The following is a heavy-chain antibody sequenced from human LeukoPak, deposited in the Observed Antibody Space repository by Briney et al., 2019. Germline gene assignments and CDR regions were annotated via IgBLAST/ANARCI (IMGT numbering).Heavy chain of an antibody. CDR3: ARAVGGSSLGS. J-gene: IGHJ5*02. D-gene: IGHD6-13*01. CDR2: IKEDGSEK. CDR1: GFTFSSYW. Sequence: GGSLRLSCAASGFTFSSYWMSWVRQAPGKGLEWVAKIKEDGSEKYYVDSVKGRFTISRDNAKNSLYLQMNSLRAEDTAVYDCARAVGGSSLGSWGQGTLVTVSS. V-gene: IGHV3-7*01.